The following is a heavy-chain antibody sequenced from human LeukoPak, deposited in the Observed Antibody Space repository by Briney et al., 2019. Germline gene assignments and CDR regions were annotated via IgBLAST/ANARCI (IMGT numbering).Heavy chain of an antibody. CDR1: GGSISSSSYY. J-gene: IGHJ3*02. V-gene: IGHV4-39*01. CDR3: ARQGANYDILTGYSARDAFDI. Sequence: SETLSLTCTVSGGSISSSSYYRGWIRQPPGKGLEWIGSIYYSGSTYYNPSLKSRVTISVDTSKNQFSLKLSSVTAADTAVYYCARQGANYDILTGYSARDAFDIWGQGTMVTVSS. CDR2: IYYSGST. D-gene: IGHD3-9*01.